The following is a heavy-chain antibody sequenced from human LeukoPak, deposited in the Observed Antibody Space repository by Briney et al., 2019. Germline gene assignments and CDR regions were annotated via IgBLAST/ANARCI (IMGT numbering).Heavy chain of an antibody. Sequence: GGSLRLSCAASGFTFSSYGMHWVRQAPGKGLEWVALIRFDGSNEYYADSVKGRFTIYRDNSKNTLYLQMNSLRAEDTAVYYCASLKLGDGFDYWGQGTLVTVSS. J-gene: IGHJ4*02. CDR2: IRFDGSNE. V-gene: IGHV3-30*02. D-gene: IGHD3-16*01. CDR1: GFTFSSYG. CDR3: ASLKLGDGFDY.